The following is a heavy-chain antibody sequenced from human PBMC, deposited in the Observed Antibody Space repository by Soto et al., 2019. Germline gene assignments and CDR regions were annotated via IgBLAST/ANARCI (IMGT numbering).Heavy chain of an antibody. CDR2: IYHSGST. D-gene: IGHD2-2*01. CDR3: VTSYCSSTSCYAVGYFDY. CDR1: GGSISRSSYY. J-gene: IGHJ4*02. Sequence: SETLSLTCTVSGGSISRSSYYWGWIRQPPGKGLEWIGSIYHSGSTYYNPSLKSRVTISVDTSKNQLSLKLSSVTAADTAVYYCVTSYCSSTSCYAVGYFDYWGQGTLVTVSS. V-gene: IGHV4-39*01.